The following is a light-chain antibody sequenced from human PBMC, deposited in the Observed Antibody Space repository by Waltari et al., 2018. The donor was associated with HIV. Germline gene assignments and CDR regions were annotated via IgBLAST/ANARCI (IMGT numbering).Light chain of an antibody. CDR1: QNVITN. CDR3: QQYNGWPRT. Sequence: EIVMTQSPATLSVSRGERVTLSCRASQNVITNVAWYQHTPGQAPSLLIYGASTRASGIPARFTGGGSVSDFTLTINSLQSEDCGLYYCQQYNGWPRTFGQGTKV. V-gene: IGKV3-15*01. J-gene: IGKJ1*01. CDR2: GAS.